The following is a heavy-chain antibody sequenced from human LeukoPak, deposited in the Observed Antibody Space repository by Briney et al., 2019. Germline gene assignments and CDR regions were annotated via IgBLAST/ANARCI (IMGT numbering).Heavy chain of an antibody. CDR1: CRSISSGSYY. D-gene: IGHD3/OR15-3a*01. CDR3: ARLDLSNWCFDL. CDR2: IYYTGST. Sequence: SETLSLTCAVSCRSISSGSYYWGWIRQPPGKGLEWIGSIYYTGSTYYNPSLKSRVTISVDTSKNQFSLNLSSVTAADTAVYYCARLDLSNWCFDLWGRGTLVIVSS. J-gene: IGHJ2*01. V-gene: IGHV4-39*01.